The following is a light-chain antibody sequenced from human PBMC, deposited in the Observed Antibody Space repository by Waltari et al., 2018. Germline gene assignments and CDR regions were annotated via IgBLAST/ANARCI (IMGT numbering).Light chain of an antibody. CDR2: RTS. J-gene: IGLJ1*01. CDR3: LLSYSGSFYV. CDR1: PGPVTRGPT. Sequence: QAVVTQEPSVTVSPGGTVTPTCPSSPGPVTRGPTPSWIQQKPGQAPRILISRTSDKKSWTPARFSGSLIGAKAALTLSGALPEDEADYYCLLSYSGSFYVFGTGTKVTVL. V-gene: IGLV7-46*01.